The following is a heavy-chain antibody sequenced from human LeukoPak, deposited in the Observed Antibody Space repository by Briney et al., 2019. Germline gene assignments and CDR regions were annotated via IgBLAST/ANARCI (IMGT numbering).Heavy chain of an antibody. V-gene: IGHV3-53*01. D-gene: IGHD3-22*01. CDR3: AKARYYYDSSGYYFDY. CDR2: IYSGGTT. Sequence: GGSLRLSCVASGFTVSSNYMSWVRQAPGKGLEWVSVIYSGGTTYYADSVKGRFAISRDNSKNTLYLQMNGLRAEDTAVYYCAKARYYYDSSGYYFDYWGQGTLVTVSS. CDR1: GFTVSSNY. J-gene: IGHJ4*02.